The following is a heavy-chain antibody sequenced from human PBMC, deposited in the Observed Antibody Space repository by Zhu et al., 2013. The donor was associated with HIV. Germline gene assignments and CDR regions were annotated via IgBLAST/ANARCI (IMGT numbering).Heavy chain of an antibody. CDR2: IIPIFGTA. CDR1: GGTFSSYA. Sequence: QVQLVRSGAEVKKPGSSVKVSCKASGGTFSSYAISWVRQAPGQGLEWMGGIIPIFGTANYAQKFQGRVTITADESTSTAYMELSSLRSEDTAVYYCARDPFLRYYDSSGQSGLGRYYYGMDVWGQGTTVTVSS. D-gene: IGHD3-22*01. V-gene: IGHV1-69*01. CDR3: ARDPFLRYYDSSGQSGLGRYYYGMDV. J-gene: IGHJ6*02.